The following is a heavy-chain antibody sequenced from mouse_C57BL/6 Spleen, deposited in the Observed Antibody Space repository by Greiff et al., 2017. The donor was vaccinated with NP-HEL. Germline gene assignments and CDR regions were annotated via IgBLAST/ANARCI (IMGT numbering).Heavy chain of an antibody. CDR3: ATGTGTTWFAY. D-gene: IGHD4-1*01. CDR2: IDPEDGET. CDR1: GFNIKDYY. V-gene: IGHV14-2*01. Sequence: VQLQQSGAELVKPGASVKLSCTASGFNIKDYYMHWVKQRTEQGLEWIGRIDPEDGETKSAPKFQGKATITADTSSNTAYLQLSSLTSEDTAVYYCATGTGTTWFAYWGQGTLVTVSA. J-gene: IGHJ3*01.